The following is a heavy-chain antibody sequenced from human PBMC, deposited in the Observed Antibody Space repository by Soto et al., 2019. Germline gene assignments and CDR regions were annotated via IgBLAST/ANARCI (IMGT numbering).Heavy chain of an antibody. D-gene: IGHD2-2*01. Sequence: SGPTLVNPTQTLTLTCTFSGFSLSTSGMCVSWIRQPPGNALEWLALIDWDDDKYYSTSLKTRLTISKDTSKNQVVLTMTNMDPVDTATYYCARSQLRDIVVVPAANPFDYWGQGTLVTVSS. CDR1: GFSLSTSGMC. CDR3: ARSQLRDIVVVPAANPFDY. V-gene: IGHV2-70*01. J-gene: IGHJ4*02. CDR2: IDWDDDK.